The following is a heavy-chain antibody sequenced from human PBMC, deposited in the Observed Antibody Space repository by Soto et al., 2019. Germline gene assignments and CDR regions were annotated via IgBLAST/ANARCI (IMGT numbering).Heavy chain of an antibody. CDR3: ARAEYSSIYYFDY. D-gene: IGHD6-6*01. Sequence: SVKVSCKASGGTFSNYAINWVRQAPGQGLEWMGGIIPIFTTANYAQKFQGRVTITAVESTSTAYMELSSLRSEDTAVYYCARAEYSSIYYFDYWGQGTLVTVSS. J-gene: IGHJ4*02. V-gene: IGHV1-69*13. CDR2: IIPIFTTA. CDR1: GGTFSNYA.